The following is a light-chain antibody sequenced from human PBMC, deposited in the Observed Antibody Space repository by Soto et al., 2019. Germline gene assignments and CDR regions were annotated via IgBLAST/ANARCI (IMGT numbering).Light chain of an antibody. V-gene: IGLV2-14*01. CDR3: NSYTTGTTK. Sequence: QSVLTQPASVSGSPGQSITISCTGTSSDADTYKYVSWYQQHPGKAPKLIIYEVSNRPSGVSNRFSGSKSGNMASLTISGLQAEDEADYYCNSYTTGTTKFGGGTKLTVL. J-gene: IGLJ3*02. CDR1: SSDADTYKY. CDR2: EVS.